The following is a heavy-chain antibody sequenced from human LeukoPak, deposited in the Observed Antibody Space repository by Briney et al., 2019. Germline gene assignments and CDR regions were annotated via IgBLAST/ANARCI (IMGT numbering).Heavy chain of an antibody. V-gene: IGHV3-30*02. Sequence: GGSLRLSCATSGFTFSNYGMHWVRQAPGKGLEWVAFIRYDGSNKYYGDSVKGRFTISRDNSKNTLYVQMNSLRVEDTAVYYCAKDSRTYYFGSGSFSLPKRPLGYFDSWGQGTLVTVSS. CDR2: IRYDGSNK. CDR3: AKDSRTYYFGSGSFSLPKRPLGYFDS. D-gene: IGHD3-10*01. J-gene: IGHJ4*02. CDR1: GFTFSNYG.